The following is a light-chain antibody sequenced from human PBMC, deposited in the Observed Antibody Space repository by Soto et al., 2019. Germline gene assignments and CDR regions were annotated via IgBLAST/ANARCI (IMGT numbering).Light chain of an antibody. CDR1: ESASGSF. CDR2: GAS. Sequence: DSVTTQSPLSLPVTPGEPSTLSCMASESASGSFQAWCQQKPGQDPRLLIYGASSRATAIPDRFIGTGSETAFTLTISRLEPQDFAVYYCQQYDNSPITFGQGTRLEIK. J-gene: IGKJ5*01. CDR3: QQYDNSPIT. V-gene: IGKV3-20*01.